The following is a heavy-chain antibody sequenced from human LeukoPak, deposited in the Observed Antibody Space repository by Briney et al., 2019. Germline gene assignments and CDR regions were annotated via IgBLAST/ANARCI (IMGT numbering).Heavy chain of an antibody. Sequence: ASVKVSCKASGYTFTGYYKHWVRQAPGQGLEWMGWINPNSGGTNYAQKFQGRVTMTRDTSISTAYMELSRLRSDDTAVYYCARGAYLPEAAFDIWGQGTMVTVSS. CDR3: ARGAYLPEAAFDI. V-gene: IGHV1-2*02. CDR2: INPNSGGT. CDR1: GYTFTGYY. J-gene: IGHJ3*02.